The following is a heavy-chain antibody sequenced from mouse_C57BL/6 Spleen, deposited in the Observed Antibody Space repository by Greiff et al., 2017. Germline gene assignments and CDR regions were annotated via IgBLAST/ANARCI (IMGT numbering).Heavy chain of an antibody. CDR3: ASSLTAFAY. D-gene: IGHD4-1*01. Sequence: VQLKESGPELVKPGASVKISCKASGYAFSSSWMNWVKQRPGKGLEWIGRIYPGDGDTNYNGKFKGKATLTADKSSSTAYMQLSSLTSEDSAVYFCASSLTAFAYWGQGTLVTVSA. CDR1: GYAFSSSW. J-gene: IGHJ3*01. CDR2: IYPGDGDT. V-gene: IGHV1-82*01.